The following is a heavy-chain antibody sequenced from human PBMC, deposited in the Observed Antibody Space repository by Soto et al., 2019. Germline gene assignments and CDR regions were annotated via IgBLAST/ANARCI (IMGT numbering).Heavy chain of an antibody. Sequence: SVKVSCKASGGTFSSYAISWVRQAPGQGLEWMGGIIPIFGTANYAQKFQGRVTITADKSTSTAYMELSSLRSEDTAAYYCARCIVVVPAAPPYGMDVWGQGTTVTVSS. J-gene: IGHJ6*02. CDR2: IIPIFGTA. V-gene: IGHV1-69*06. D-gene: IGHD2-2*01. CDR3: ARCIVVVPAAPPYGMDV. CDR1: GGTFSSYA.